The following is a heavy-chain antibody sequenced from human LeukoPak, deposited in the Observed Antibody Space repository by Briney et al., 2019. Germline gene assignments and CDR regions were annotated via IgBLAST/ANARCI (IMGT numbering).Heavy chain of an antibody. V-gene: IGHV3-74*01. CDR2: INSDGSRT. CDR3: ARVLGDPYYFDY. Sequence: PGGSLRLSCAASGFTFTSYWMHWVRHAPGKGLVWVSRINSDGSRTSYADSVKGRFTISRDNAKNSLYLQMNSLRAEDTAVYYCARVLGDPYYFDYWGQGTLVTVSS. J-gene: IGHJ4*02. D-gene: IGHD2-21*02. CDR1: GFTFTSYW.